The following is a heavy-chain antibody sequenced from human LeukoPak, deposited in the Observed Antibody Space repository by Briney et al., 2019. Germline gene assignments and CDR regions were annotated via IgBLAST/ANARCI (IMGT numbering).Heavy chain of an antibody. CDR2: IDPSDSYT. CDR1: GYSFTSYW. V-gene: IGHV5-10-1*01. CDR3: ARPYCSGGSCYGFGDAFDI. D-gene: IGHD2-15*01. Sequence: GESLMISCKGSGYSFTSYWISWVRQMPGKGLEWMGRIDPSDSYTNYSPSFQGHVTISADKSISTAYLQWSSLKASDTAMYYCARPYCSGGSCYGFGDAFDIWGQGTMVTVSS. J-gene: IGHJ3*02.